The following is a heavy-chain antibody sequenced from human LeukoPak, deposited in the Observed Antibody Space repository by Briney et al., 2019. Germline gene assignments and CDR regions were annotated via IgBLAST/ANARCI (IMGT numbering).Heavy chain of an antibody. CDR1: GFTFSSYE. CDR3: ARDRGIQLWYFDY. V-gene: IGHV3-7*01. D-gene: IGHD5-18*01. Sequence: GGSLRLSCAASGFTFSSYEMNWVRQAPGKGLEWVANIKQDESEKYYVDSVKGRFTISRDNAKNSLYLQMNSLRAEDTAVYYCARDRGIQLWYFDYWGQGTLVTVSS. CDR2: IKQDESEK. J-gene: IGHJ4*02.